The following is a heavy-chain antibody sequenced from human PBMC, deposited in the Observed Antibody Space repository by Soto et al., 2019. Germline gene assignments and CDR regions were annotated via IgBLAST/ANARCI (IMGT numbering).Heavy chain of an antibody. CDR1: GFTFNTHW. V-gene: IGHV3-74*01. J-gene: IGHJ4*02. Sequence: PGGSLRLSCTASGFTFNTHWIHWVRQAPWKGLVWVSRIYFDGITTNYADSVKGRLTVSRDNAKNTVYLHVNTLRDEDTAVYYCARGGEIGVDYWGQGTLVTVSS. CDR3: ARGGEIGVDY. CDR2: IYFDGITT.